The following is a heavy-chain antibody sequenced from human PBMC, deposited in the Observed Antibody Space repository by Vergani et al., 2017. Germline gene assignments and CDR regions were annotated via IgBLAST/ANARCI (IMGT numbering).Heavy chain of an antibody. J-gene: IGHJ4*02. CDR2: INAGNGNT. CDR1: GYTFTSYA. V-gene: IGHV1-3*01. D-gene: IGHD3-22*01. CDR3: ARATTVTGYYYDSSGFDY. Sequence: QVQLVQSGAEVKKPGASVKVSCKASGYTFTSYAMHWVRQAPGQRLEWMGWINAGNGNTKYSQKFQGRVTITRDTSASTAYMELSSLRSEDTAVYYCARATTVTGYYYDSSGFDYWGQGTLVTVSS.